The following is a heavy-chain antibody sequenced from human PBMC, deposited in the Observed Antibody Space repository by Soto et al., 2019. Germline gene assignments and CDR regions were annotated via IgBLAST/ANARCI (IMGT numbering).Heavy chain of an antibody. Sequence: GGSLRLSCAASGFTFSSYGMHWVRQAPGKGLEWVAVISYDGSNKYYADSVKGRFTISRDNSKNTLYLQMNSLRAEGTAVYYCAKVRWRWLQFDAFDIWGQGTMVTVSS. D-gene: IGHD5-12*01. J-gene: IGHJ3*02. CDR3: AKVRWRWLQFDAFDI. CDR1: GFTFSSYG. V-gene: IGHV3-30*18. CDR2: ISYDGSNK.